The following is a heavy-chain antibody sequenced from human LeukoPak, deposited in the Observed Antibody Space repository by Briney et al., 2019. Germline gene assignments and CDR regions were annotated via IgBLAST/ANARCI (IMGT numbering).Heavy chain of an antibody. D-gene: IGHD4-23*01. CDR3: ARSNGGKIPPRY. V-gene: IGHV4-34*01. CDR1: GGSFSGYY. CDR2: INHSGST. Sequence: SETLSLTCGVYGGSFSGYYWSWIRQPPGKGLEWIGEINHSGSTNYNPSLKSRVTISVDTSKNQFSLKLSSVTAADTAVYYCARSNGGKIPPRYWGHGTLVTVSS. J-gene: IGHJ4*01.